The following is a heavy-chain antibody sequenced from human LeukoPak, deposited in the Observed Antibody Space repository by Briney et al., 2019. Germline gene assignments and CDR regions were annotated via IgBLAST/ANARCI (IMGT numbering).Heavy chain of an antibody. Sequence: PGGSLRLSCAASGFTFSDYYMSWIRQAPGKGLEWVSYISSSGSTIYYADSVKGRFTISRDNAKNSLYLQMNSLRAEDTAVYYCARDYPLTAYSYGPGEKYYFDYWGQGILVTVSS. CDR3: ARDYPLTAYSYGPGEKYYFDY. D-gene: IGHD5-18*01. CDR2: ISSSGSTI. J-gene: IGHJ4*02. V-gene: IGHV3-11*01. CDR1: GFTFSDYY.